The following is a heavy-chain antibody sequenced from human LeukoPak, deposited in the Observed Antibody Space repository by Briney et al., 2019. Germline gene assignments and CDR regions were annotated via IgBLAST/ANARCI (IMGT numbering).Heavy chain of an antibody. J-gene: IGHJ2*01. D-gene: IGHD2/OR15-2a*01. Sequence: SETLSLTCAVYGGPFSGYYWSWIRQPPGKGLEWIGEINHSGSTNYNPSLKSRVTISVDTSKNQFSLKLSSVTAADTAVYYCASYTTTAWYFDLWGRGTLVTVSS. CDR1: GGPFSGYY. V-gene: IGHV4-34*01. CDR2: INHSGST. CDR3: ASYTTTAWYFDL.